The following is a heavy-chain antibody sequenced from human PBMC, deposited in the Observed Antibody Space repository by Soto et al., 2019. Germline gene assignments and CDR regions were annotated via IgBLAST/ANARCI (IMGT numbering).Heavy chain of an antibody. CDR2: IYSGGGT. J-gene: IGHJ6*02. V-gene: IGHV3-66*01. CDR1: GFTVSSNY. Sequence: GGSLRLSCAASGFTVSSNYMSWVRQAPGKGLEWVSVIYSGGGTYYADSVKGRFTISRDNSKNTLYLQMNSLRAEDTAVYYCARVAARDLYYYYGMDVWGQGTTVTVSS. CDR3: ARVAARDLYYYYGMDV. D-gene: IGHD6-6*01.